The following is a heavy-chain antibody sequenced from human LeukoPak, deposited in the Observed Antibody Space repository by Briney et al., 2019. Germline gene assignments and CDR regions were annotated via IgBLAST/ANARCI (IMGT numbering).Heavy chain of an antibody. CDR2: IIPILGIA. J-gene: IGHJ4*02. Sequence: SVKVSCKASGGTFSSYAISWVRQAPGQGLEWMGRIIPILGIANYAQKFQGRVTITADKSTSTAYMELSSLRSEDTAVYYCARVRGVANPFDYWGQGTLVTVSS. CDR3: ARVRGVANPFDY. CDR1: GGTFSSYA. D-gene: IGHD3-10*01. V-gene: IGHV1-69*04.